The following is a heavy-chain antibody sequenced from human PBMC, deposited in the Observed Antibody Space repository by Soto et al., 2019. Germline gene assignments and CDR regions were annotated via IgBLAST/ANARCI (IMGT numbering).Heavy chain of an antibody. Sequence: QVQLQQWGAGLLKPSETLSLTCAVYGRSFSNPYFYWSWIRQPPGKGLEWIGEVNHRGGTNYTPSLKSRVTISLDTSTNYFSLRLTSLTAADTAVYYCASLDSSGWYFDDWGQGTLVTVSS. CDR1: GRSFSNPYFY. V-gene: IGHV4-34*01. CDR2: VNHRGGT. J-gene: IGHJ4*02. D-gene: IGHD6-19*01. CDR3: ASLDSSGWYFDD.